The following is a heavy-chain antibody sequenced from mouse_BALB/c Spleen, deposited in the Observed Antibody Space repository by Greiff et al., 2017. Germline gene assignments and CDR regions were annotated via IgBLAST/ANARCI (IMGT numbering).Heavy chain of an antibody. D-gene: IGHD1-1*01. Sequence: DVKLVESGGGLVQPGGSLKLSCAASGFTFSSYGMSWVRQTPDKRLELVATINSNGGSTYYPDSVKGRFTISRDNAKNTLYLQMSSLKSEDTAMYYCARDDGSSYVWGQGTTLTVSS. CDR2: INSNGGST. CDR3: ARDDGSSYV. CDR1: GFTFSSYG. V-gene: IGHV5-6-3*01. J-gene: IGHJ2*01.